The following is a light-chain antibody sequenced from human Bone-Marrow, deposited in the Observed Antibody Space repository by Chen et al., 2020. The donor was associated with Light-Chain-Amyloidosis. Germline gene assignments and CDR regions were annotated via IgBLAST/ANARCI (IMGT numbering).Light chain of an antibody. CDR2: EVT. CDR3: SSYTITNTLV. J-gene: IGLJ1*01. V-gene: IGLV2-14*01. Sequence: HSAMTQPAAVYGPLGQSIIISCPGTSSDVGGDNHVSWYQQHPDKAPKLMIYEVTNRPSWVPDRFSGSKSDNTASLTISGLQTEDEADYFCSSYTITNTLVFGSGTRVTVL. CDR1: SSDVGGDNH.